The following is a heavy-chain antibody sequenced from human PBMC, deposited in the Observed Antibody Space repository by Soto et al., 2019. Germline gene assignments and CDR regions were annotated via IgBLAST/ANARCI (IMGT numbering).Heavy chain of an antibody. CDR3: ARLRWLVNASDI. CDR1: GYSFTRYW. CDR2: IDPSDSYT. V-gene: IGHV5-10-1*01. Sequence: GEPLKISCKGSGYSFTRYWISWVRQMPGKGLEWMGRIDPSDSYTNYSPSFQGHVTISADKSISTAYLQWSSLKASDTAMYYCARLRWLVNASDIWGQGTMVTVS. J-gene: IGHJ3*02. D-gene: IGHD6-19*01.